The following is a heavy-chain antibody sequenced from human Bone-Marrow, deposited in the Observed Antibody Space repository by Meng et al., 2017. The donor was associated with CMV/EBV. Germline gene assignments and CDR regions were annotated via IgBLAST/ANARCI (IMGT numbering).Heavy chain of an antibody. CDR2: FIPVLEVT. V-gene: IGHV1-69*10. J-gene: IGHJ4*02. CDR1: GDSFSRHA. CDR3: VLEEGFDN. D-gene: IGHD6-6*01. Sequence: SVKVSCKASGDSFSRHAVSWVRQAPGQGLEYMGGFIPVLEVTFYAQRFQSRVTITADKSTSTANMELSSLRSEDTAVYFCVLEEGFDNWGQGTQVTVSS.